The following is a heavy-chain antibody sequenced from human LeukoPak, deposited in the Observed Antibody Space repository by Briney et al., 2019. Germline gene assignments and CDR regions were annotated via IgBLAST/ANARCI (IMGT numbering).Heavy chain of an antibody. CDR3: ARDNERLGSDY. Sequence: SGGSLRLSCAASGFTFSSYAMSWVRQAPGKGLEWVSTFSGSGGSTHYADSVKGRFTISRDNSKNSLYLQMNSLRAEDTAVYYCARDNERLGSDYWGQGTLVTVSS. CDR1: GFTFSSYA. D-gene: IGHD5-12*01. J-gene: IGHJ4*02. V-gene: IGHV3-23*01. CDR2: FSGSGGST.